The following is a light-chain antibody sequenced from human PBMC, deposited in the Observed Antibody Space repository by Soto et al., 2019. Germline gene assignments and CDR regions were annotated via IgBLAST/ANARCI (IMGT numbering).Light chain of an antibody. Sequence: DIQLTQSPSSVSASVGDRVTITCRASQDIGTWLAWYQQKPGKAPKLLIYVASNLQSGVPSRFSGAGSGTEFNLTITSLQPEDCASYHCQQADSFPFTFGSGTKVDFK. CDR1: QDIGTW. CDR3: QQADSFPFT. CDR2: VAS. J-gene: IGKJ3*01. V-gene: IGKV1-12*01.